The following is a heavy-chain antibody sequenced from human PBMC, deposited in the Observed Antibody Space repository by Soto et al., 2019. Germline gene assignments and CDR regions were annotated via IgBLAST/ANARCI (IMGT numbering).Heavy chain of an antibody. Sequence: GGSLRLSCVASGFTFSSYSMNWVRQAPGKGLEWVSSISTISNYIYYADSVKGRFTISRDNAKNSLYLQMNSLRDEDTAVYYCARGAGTGRWNYYGMDVWGQGTTVTVSS. V-gene: IGHV3-21*01. J-gene: IGHJ6*02. CDR1: GFTFSSYS. CDR2: ISTISNYI. D-gene: IGHD1-1*01. CDR3: ARGAGTGRWNYYGMDV.